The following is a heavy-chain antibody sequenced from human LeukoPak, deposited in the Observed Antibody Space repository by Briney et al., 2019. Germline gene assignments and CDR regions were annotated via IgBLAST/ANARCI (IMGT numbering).Heavy chain of an antibody. CDR1: GYTFTSYG. J-gene: IGHJ4*02. Sequence: GASVKVSCKASGYTFTSYGISWVRQAPGQGLEWMGWISAYNGNTNYAQKLQGRVTMTTDTSTSTAYMELRSLRSDDTAVYYCARGYLWEQQLLPLDYWGQGTLVTVSS. CDR2: ISAYNGNT. V-gene: IGHV1-18*01. CDR3: ARGYLWEQQLLPLDY. D-gene: IGHD6-13*01.